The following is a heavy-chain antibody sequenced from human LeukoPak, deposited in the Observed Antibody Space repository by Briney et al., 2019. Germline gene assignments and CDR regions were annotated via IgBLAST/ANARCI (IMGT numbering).Heavy chain of an antibody. Sequence: SETLSLTCTVSGGSISSSSYYWGWVRQPPGKGLEWIGSIYYSGSTYYNPSLKSRVTISVDTSKNQFSLKLSSVTAADTAVYYCARSLWVPAASFDYWGQGTLVTVSS. CDR3: ARSLWVPAASFDY. J-gene: IGHJ4*02. CDR2: IYYSGST. CDR1: GGSISSSSYY. V-gene: IGHV4-39*01. D-gene: IGHD2-2*01.